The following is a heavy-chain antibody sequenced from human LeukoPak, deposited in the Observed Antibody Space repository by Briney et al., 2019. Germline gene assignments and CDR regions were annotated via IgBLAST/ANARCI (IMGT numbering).Heavy chain of an antibody. J-gene: IGHJ4*02. V-gene: IGHV1-69*13. CDR2: ITPMFGTA. Sequence: SVKVSCKASGGTFSSYAISWVRQAPGQGLEWMGGITPMFGTADYAQKFQGRVTITADESTSTAYMELSSLRSEDTAVYYCAREWGHDTSGYFFGYWGQGTLVTVSS. CDR3: AREWGHDTSGYFFGY. D-gene: IGHD3-22*01. CDR1: GGTFSSYA.